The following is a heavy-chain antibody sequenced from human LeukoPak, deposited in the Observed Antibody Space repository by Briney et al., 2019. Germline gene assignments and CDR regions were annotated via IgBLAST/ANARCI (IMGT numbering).Heavy chain of an antibody. V-gene: IGHV4-30-4*07. J-gene: IGHJ5*02. CDR2: IYYSGST. Sequence: PSETLSLTCAVSGGSISSGGYSWSWIRQQPGKGLEWIGYIYYSGSTYYNPSLKSRVTISVDTSKNQFSLKLSSVTAADTAVYYCARVKITFGGVIVHGNWFDPWGQGTLVTVSS. CDR1: GGSISSGGYS. CDR3: ARVKITFGGVIVHGNWFDP. D-gene: IGHD3-16*02.